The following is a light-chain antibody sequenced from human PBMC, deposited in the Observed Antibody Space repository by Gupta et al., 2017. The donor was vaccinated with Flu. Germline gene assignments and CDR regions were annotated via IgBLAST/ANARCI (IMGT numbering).Light chain of an antibody. Sequence: QSVLTQPPSVSAAPVQKVTFSCSGSSSNIGINYVSWYQQLPGTAPKLLIYNNDQRPSGIPDRFSGSKSGTSATLGITGLQTGDEAVYYCGTWDNSLSEVVFGGGTKLAVL. CDR1: SSNIGINY. CDR2: NND. V-gene: IGLV1-51*01. CDR3: GTWDNSLSEVV. J-gene: IGLJ2*01.